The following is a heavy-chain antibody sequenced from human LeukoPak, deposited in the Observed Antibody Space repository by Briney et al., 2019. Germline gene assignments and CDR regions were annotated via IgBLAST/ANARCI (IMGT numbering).Heavy chain of an antibody. J-gene: IGHJ4*02. V-gene: IGHV3-48*01. CDR3: ARVLIAGAVFFDY. D-gene: IGHD6-19*01. Sequence: GGSLRLSCAASGFTFSSYSMNWVRQAPGKGLEWVSYISSSSSTIYYADSVKGRFTISRDNAKNSLYLQMNSLRAEDTAVYYCARVLIAGAVFFDYWGQGTRVTVSS. CDR1: GFTFSSYS. CDR2: ISSSSSTI.